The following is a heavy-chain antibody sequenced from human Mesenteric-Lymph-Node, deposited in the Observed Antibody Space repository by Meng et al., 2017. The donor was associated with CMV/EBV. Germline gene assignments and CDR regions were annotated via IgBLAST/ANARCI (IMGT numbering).Heavy chain of an antibody. CDR3: AKWAAAGTSIRYYFDY. Sequence: GGSLRLSCAASGFTFSSYAMSWVRQAPGKGLEWVSAISGSGGSTYYADSVKGRFTISRDNSKNTLYLQMNSLRAEDTAVYYCAKWAAAGTSIRYYFDYWGQGTLVTVSS. CDR2: ISGSGGST. CDR1: GFTFSSYA. J-gene: IGHJ4*02. D-gene: IGHD6-13*01. V-gene: IGHV3-23*01.